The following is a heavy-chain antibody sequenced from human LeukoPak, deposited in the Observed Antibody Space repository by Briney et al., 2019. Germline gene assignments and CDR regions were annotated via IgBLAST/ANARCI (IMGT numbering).Heavy chain of an antibody. J-gene: IGHJ1*01. V-gene: IGHV3-23*01. CDR2: ISGSGGST. CDR1: GFTFSSYG. D-gene: IGHD5-12*01. CDR3: AKVSSRDGYPREDSLEYFQH. Sequence: QPGRSLRLSCAASGFTFSSYGMHWVRQAPGKGLEWVSAISGSGGSTYYADSVKGRFTISRDNSKNTLYLQMNSLRAEDTAVYYCAKVSSRDGYPREDSLEYFQHWGQGTLVTVSS.